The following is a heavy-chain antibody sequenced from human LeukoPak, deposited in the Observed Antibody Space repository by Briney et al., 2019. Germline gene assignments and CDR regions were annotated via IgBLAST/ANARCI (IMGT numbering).Heavy chain of an antibody. Sequence: GGSLRLSCVASGFTVSSNYMSWVRQAPGKGLEWVSVIYSGGRTYYADSVKGRFTISRDNSKNTLYLQMNSLRAEDTAMYYCARDKSVYYDDSGFSAMDVWGQGTTVTVSS. J-gene: IGHJ6*02. D-gene: IGHD3-10*01. CDR1: GFTVSSNY. V-gene: IGHV3-53*01. CDR3: ARDKSVYYDDSGFSAMDV. CDR2: IYSGGRT.